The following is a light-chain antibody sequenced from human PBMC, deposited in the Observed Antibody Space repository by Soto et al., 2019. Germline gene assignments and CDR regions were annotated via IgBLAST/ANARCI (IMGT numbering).Light chain of an antibody. CDR1: SSDVGGYNY. Sequence: QSALTQPASVSGSPGQSITISCTGTSSDVGGYNYVSWYQQHPGKAPKLMIYEVSNRPSGVSNRFSGSKSANTASLTISGLQAEDEADYFGSSYGSTSTRYVFGTGTKVTVL. CDR2: EVS. J-gene: IGLJ1*01. V-gene: IGLV2-14*01. CDR3: SSYGSTSTRYV.